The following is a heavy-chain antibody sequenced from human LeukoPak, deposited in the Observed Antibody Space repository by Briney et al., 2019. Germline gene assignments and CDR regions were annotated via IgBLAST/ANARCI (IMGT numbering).Heavy chain of an antibody. CDR2: INQDGSEK. CDR1: GFTFSNYA. J-gene: IGHJ1*01. V-gene: IGHV3-7*01. Sequence: GGSLRLSCAASGFTFSNYAMSWVRQAPGQGLEWVANINQDGSEKYYLDSAKGRFTISRDNARNTLYLQMNSLRAEDTAVYYCARDLTIFGVVTTGFQHWGQGTLVTVSS. CDR3: ARDLTIFGVVTTGFQH. D-gene: IGHD3-3*01.